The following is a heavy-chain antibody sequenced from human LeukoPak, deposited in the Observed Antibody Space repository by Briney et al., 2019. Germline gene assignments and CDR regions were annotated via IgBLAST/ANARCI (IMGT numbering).Heavy chain of an antibody. V-gene: IGHV1-8*01. CDR2: MNPNSGNT. J-gene: IGHJ4*02. CDR1: GYTFTSYD. D-gene: IGHD6-19*01. Sequence: ASVKVSCKASGYTFTSYDINWVRQATGQGLEWMGWMNPNSGNTGYAQKFQGSVTMTRNTSISTAYMELSSLRSDDTAVYYCARALAVAGTASRGAHDYWGQGTLVTVSS. CDR3: ARALAVAGTASRGAHDY.